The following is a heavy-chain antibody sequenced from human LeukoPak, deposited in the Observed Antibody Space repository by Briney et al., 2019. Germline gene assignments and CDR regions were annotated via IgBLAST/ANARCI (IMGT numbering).Heavy chain of an antibody. CDR3: ARDSGGSSSSPAHYYYYYGMDV. Sequence: SVKVSCKDSGGTFSSYAISWVRQAPGQGLEWMGGIIPIFGTANYAQKFQGRVTITADESTSTAYMELSSLRSEDTAVYYCARDSGGSSSSPAHYYYYYGMDVWGQGTTVTVSS. CDR1: GGTFSSYA. V-gene: IGHV1-69*13. J-gene: IGHJ6*02. D-gene: IGHD6-6*01. CDR2: IIPIFGTA.